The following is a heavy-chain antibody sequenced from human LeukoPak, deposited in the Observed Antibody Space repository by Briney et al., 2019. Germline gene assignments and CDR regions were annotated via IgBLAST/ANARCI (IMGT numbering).Heavy chain of an antibody. V-gene: IGHV4-4*02. D-gene: IGHD2-2*01. CDR3: ARALLGYCSSTSCSNWFDP. Sequence: SETLSLICAVSGGSISSGNWWSWVRQPPGKGLGWIGEILHSGSTNYNPSLKSRVTMSVDTSKNQFSLKLSSVTAADTAVYYCARALLGYCSSTSCSNWFDPWGQGTLVTVSS. CDR2: ILHSGST. CDR1: GGSISSGNW. J-gene: IGHJ5*02.